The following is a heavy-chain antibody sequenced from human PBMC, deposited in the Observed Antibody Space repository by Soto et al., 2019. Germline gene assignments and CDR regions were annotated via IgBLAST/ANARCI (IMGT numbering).Heavy chain of an antibody. CDR2: INSDGSST. CDR3: ARLYCSGGSCY. J-gene: IGHJ4*02. Sequence: GGSLRLSCAASGFTFSSYWMHWVRQAPGKGLVWVSRINSDGSSTSYADSVKGRFTISRDKAKNTLYLQMNSLRAEDTAVYYCARLYCSGGSCYWGQGTLVTVSS. CDR1: GFTFSSYW. D-gene: IGHD2-15*01. V-gene: IGHV3-74*01.